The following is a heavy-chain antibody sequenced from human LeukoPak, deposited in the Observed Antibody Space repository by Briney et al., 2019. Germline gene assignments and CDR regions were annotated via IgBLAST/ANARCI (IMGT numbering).Heavy chain of an antibody. V-gene: IGHV4-30-4*01. Sequence: SETLSLTCTVSGGSISSGEYHWTWIRQPPGKGLEWIGNIYYSVSTYYKSSLKSRITISVDTSKNKFSLKLSSVTAADTAVYYCASESEGWFDPWGQGTLVTVSS. J-gene: IGHJ5*02. CDR3: ASESEGWFDP. CDR1: GGSISSGEYH. CDR2: IYYSVST.